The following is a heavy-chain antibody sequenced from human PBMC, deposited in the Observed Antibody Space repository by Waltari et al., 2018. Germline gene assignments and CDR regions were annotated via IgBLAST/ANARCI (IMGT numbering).Heavy chain of an antibody. V-gene: IGHV1-2*02. J-gene: IGHJ2*01. D-gene: IGHD1-1*01. CDR1: GYTFTGYY. Sequence: QVQLVQSGAEVKKPGASVKVSCKASGYTFTGYYMHWVRQAPGQGLEWMGWINPNSGGTTYAQKFQGRVTMTRDTSISTAYMELSRLRSDDTAVYYCARDFSRTNWYFDLWGRGTLVTVSS. CDR3: ARDFSRTNWYFDL. CDR2: INPNSGGT.